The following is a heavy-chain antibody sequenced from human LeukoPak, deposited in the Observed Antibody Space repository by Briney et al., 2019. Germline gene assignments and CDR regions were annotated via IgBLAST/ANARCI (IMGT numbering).Heavy chain of an antibody. V-gene: IGHV4-61*02. CDR1: GGSISSGSYY. CDR2: IYTSGST. Sequence: SQTLSLTCTVSGGSISSGSYYWSWIRQPAGKGLEWIGRIYTSGSTNYNPSLKSRVTIPVDTSKNQFSLKLSSVTAADTAVYYCARGEDINWFDPWGQGTLVTVSS. CDR3: ARGEDINWFDP. J-gene: IGHJ5*02. D-gene: IGHD2-15*01.